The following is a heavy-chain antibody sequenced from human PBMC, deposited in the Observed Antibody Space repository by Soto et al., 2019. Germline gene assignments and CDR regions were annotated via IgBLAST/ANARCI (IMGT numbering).Heavy chain of an antibody. V-gene: IGHV1-2*02. CDR1: GYTFTGYY. Sequence: QVQLVQSGAEVKKPGASVKVSCKASGYTFTGYYMHWVRQAPGQGLEWMGWINPNSGGTNYAQKFQVRVTMTRDTSISTAYMELSRLRSDDTAVYYCARAGVLRYFDWLSKTDFDYWGQGTLVTVSS. CDR3: ARAGVLRYFDWLSKTDFDY. CDR2: INPNSGGT. D-gene: IGHD3-9*01. J-gene: IGHJ4*02.